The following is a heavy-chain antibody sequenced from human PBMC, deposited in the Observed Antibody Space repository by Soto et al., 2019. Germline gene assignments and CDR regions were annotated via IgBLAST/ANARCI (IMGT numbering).Heavy chain of an antibody. J-gene: IGHJ4*02. Sequence: GGSLRLSCAASGFTFSSYGMHWVRQAPGKGLEWVAVISYDGSNKYYADSVKGRFTISRDNSKNTLYLQMNSLRAEDTAVYYCAKDRRRNSPYYYDSSGYLFDYWGQGTLVTVSS. CDR1: GFTFSSYG. CDR3: AKDRRRNSPYYYDSSGYLFDY. V-gene: IGHV3-30*18. D-gene: IGHD3-22*01. CDR2: ISYDGSNK.